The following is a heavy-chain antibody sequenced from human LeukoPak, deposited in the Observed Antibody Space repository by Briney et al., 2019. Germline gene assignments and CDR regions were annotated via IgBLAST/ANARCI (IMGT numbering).Heavy chain of an antibody. CDR1: GFTFSSDG. J-gene: IGHJ4*02. V-gene: IGHV3-73*01. D-gene: IGHD6-13*01. CDR3: TRQRPPGAAAPEGLDY. Sequence: HPGGSLRLSCAASGFTFSSDGMHWVRQASGKGLEWVGRIRDKVNSYATAYAASVKGRFAISRDHRKNTAYLQMNSLKPEDPAVYYCTRQRPPGAAAPEGLDYWGQGTLVTVSS. CDR2: IRDKVNSYAT.